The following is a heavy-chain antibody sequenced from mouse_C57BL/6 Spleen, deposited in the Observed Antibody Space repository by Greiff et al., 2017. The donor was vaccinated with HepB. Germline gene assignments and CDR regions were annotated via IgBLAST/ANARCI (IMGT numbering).Heavy chain of an antibody. Sequence: VQLQQSGAELVRPGASVKLSCTASGFNIKDYYMHWVKQRPEQGLEWIGRIDPEDGDTESAPKFQGKATMTADTASNTAYLPLSSLTSEDTAVYYYTSDCYCGSPLDDWGQGTSVTVAS. V-gene: IGHV14-1*01. CDR3: TSDCYCGSPLDD. CDR2: IDPEDGDT. J-gene: IGHJ4*01. CDR1: GFNIKDYY. D-gene: IGHD1-1*01.